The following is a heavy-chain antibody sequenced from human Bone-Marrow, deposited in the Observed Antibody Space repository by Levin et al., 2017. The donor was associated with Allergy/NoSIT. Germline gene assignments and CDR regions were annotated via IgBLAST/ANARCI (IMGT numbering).Heavy chain of an antibody. CDR2: IIPIFGTA. Sequence: SVKVSCKASGGTFSSYAISWVRQAPGQGLEWMGGIIPIFGTANYAQKFQGRVTITADESTSTAYMELSSLRSEDTAVYYCARASNDYIWGSYRYPFDYWGQGTLVTVSS. CDR3: ARASNDYIWGSYRYPFDY. J-gene: IGHJ4*02. V-gene: IGHV1-69*13. D-gene: IGHD3-16*02. CDR1: GGTFSSYA.